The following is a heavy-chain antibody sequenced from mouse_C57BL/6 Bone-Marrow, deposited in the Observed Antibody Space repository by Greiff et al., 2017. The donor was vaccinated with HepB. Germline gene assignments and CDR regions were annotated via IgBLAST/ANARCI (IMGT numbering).Heavy chain of an antibody. V-gene: IGHV3-3*01. J-gene: IGHJ3*01. D-gene: IGHD1-1*01. CDR1: GFSINSDCY. CDR2: TFYSGIT. Sequence: VQLKESGPSLVRPSQTLSLTCTVTGFSINSDCYWIWIRQFPGNKLEYIGYTFYSGITYYNPSLESRTYITRDTSKNQFSLKLSSVTTEDTATYYCARDSPYYYGSSPWFAYWGQGTLVTVSA. CDR3: ARDSPYYYGSSPWFAY.